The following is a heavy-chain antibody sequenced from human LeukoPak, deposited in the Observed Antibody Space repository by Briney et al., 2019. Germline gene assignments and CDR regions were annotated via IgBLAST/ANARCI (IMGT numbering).Heavy chain of an antibody. J-gene: IGHJ4*02. Sequence: GGSLRLSCAASGFTFSSYAMNWVRQAPGKGLEWVSGISGSGASTYYADSVKGRFTISRDNAKKSLYLQMDSLRAEDTAVYYCATHGYSELRYFDWSTNEWGQGTLVTVSS. D-gene: IGHD3-9*01. CDR2: ISGSGAST. V-gene: IGHV3-23*01. CDR1: GFTFSSYA. CDR3: ATHGYSELRYFDWSTNE.